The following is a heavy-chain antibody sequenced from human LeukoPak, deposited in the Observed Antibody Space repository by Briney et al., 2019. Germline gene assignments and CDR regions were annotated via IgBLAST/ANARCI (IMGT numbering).Heavy chain of an antibody. CDR2: IIPIFGTA. CDR1: GGTFSSYA. Sequence: SVKVSCKASGGTFSSYAFSWVRQAPGQGLEWMGGIIPIFGTANYAQKFQVRVTITADTSTSTAYMELSSLRSDDTAVYYCARGSRTGWYYFDYWGQGTLVTVSS. D-gene: IGHD6-19*01. V-gene: IGHV1-69*06. CDR3: ARGSRTGWYYFDY. J-gene: IGHJ4*02.